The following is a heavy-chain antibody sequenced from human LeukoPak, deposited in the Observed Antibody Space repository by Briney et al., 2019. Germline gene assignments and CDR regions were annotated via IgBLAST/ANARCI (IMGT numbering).Heavy chain of an antibody. Sequence: SETLSLTCTVSGGSVSSGSYYWSWIRQPPGKGLECIGYIYYSGSTNYNPSLKSRVTISVDTSKNQFPLKLSSVTAADTAVYYCARAGLGYDSSGYYYNWFDPWGQGTLVTVSS. CDR1: GGSVSSGSYY. J-gene: IGHJ5*02. CDR3: ARAGLGYDSSGYYYNWFDP. V-gene: IGHV4-61*01. D-gene: IGHD3-22*01. CDR2: IYYSGST.